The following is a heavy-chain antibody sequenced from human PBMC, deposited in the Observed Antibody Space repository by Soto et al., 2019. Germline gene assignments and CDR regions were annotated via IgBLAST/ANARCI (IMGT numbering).Heavy chain of an antibody. CDR1: GGSFSGYY. Sequence: SETLSLTCAVYGGSFSGYYWSWIRQPPGKGLEWIGEINHSGSTNYNPSLKSRVTISVDTSKNQFSLKLSSVTAADTAVYYCARVPVAGPREGFDYWGQGTLVTVSS. J-gene: IGHJ4*02. D-gene: IGHD6-19*01. CDR2: INHSGST. CDR3: ARVPVAGPREGFDY. V-gene: IGHV4-34*01.